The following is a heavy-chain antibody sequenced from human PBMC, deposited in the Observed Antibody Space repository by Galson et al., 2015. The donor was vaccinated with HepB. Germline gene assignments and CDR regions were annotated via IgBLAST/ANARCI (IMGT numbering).Heavy chain of an antibody. CDR1: GYSFTSYW. V-gene: IGHV5-10-1*01. J-gene: IGHJ6*02. Sequence: QSGAEVKKPGESLRISCKGSGYSFTSYWISWVRQMPGKGLEWMGRIDPSDSYTNYSPSFQGHVTISADKSISTAYLQWSSLKASDTAMYYCAREPPSLFGDCSGGSCYSLGIYYYYGMDVWGQGTTVTVSS. CDR3: AREPPSLFGDCSGGSCYSLGIYYYYGMDV. CDR2: IDPSDSYT. D-gene: IGHD2-15*01.